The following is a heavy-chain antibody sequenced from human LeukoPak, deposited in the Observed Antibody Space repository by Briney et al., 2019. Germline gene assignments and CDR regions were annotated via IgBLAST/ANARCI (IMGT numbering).Heavy chain of an antibody. J-gene: IGHJ4*02. CDR2: NNPNSGGT. CDR3: ALSLSYYDASAYYPFDY. CDR1: GYTFTGYY. V-gene: IGHV1-2*02. D-gene: IGHD3-22*01. Sequence: PVASVKVSCKASGYTFTGYYMHWVRQAPGQGLEWMGWNNPNSGGTNYAQKFQGRVTMTRSTSISTAYMELSSLSSEDTAVYYCALSLSYYDASAYYPFDYWGQGTPVTVSS.